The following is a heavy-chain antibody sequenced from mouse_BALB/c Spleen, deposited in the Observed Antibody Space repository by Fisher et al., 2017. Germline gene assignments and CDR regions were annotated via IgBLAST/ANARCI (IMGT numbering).Heavy chain of an antibody. Sequence: RFTISRDNAKNTLYLQMSSLRSEDTALYYCARHLYYGRDYWGQGTSVTVSS. J-gene: IGHJ4*01. V-gene: IGHV5-9*01. CDR3: ARHLYYGRDY.